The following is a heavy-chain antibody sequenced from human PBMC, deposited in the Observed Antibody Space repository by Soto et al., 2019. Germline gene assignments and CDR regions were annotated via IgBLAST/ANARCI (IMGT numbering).Heavy chain of an antibody. Sequence: ASVKVSCKASGYTFTGHYIHWVRQAPEQGPEWMGEIGPEGGATRYAQRFQGRVTMTRDMSITTVYMELNNLSPDDTAVYYCGKGRSGQIVVFYWGQGTPVTVSS. CDR2: IGPEGGAT. V-gene: IGHV1-2*02. CDR3: GKGRSGQIVVFY. D-gene: IGHD1-26*01. J-gene: IGHJ4*02. CDR1: GYTFTGHY.